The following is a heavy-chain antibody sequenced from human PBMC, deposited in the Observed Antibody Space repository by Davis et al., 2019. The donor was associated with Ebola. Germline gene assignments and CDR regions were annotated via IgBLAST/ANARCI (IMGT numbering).Heavy chain of an antibody. J-gene: IGHJ6*02. D-gene: IGHD6-13*01. V-gene: IGHV3-48*04. CDR3: ARDRGSWYYYYYGMDV. Sequence: PGGSLRLSCAASGFTFSSYSMNWVRQAPGKGLEWVSYISSSSSTIYYADSVKGRFTISRDNAKNSLYLQMNSLRAEDTAVYYCARDRGSWYYYYYGMDVWGQGTTVTVSS. CDR1: GFTFSSYS. CDR2: ISSSSSTI.